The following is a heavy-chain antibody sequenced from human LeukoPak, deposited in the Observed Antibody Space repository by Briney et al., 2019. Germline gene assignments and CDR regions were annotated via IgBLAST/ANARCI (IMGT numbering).Heavy chain of an antibody. J-gene: IGHJ6*03. CDR2: INWNGGST. D-gene: IGHD1-26*01. Sequence: GGSLRLSCAASGFTFDDYGMSWVRQAPGKGLEWVSGINWNGGSTGYADSVEGRFTISRDNAKNSLYLQMNSLRAEDTAVYYCARAYSGSYGLGYYYMDVWGKGTTVTISS. CDR1: GFTFDDYG. V-gene: IGHV3-20*04. CDR3: ARAYSGSYGLGYYYMDV.